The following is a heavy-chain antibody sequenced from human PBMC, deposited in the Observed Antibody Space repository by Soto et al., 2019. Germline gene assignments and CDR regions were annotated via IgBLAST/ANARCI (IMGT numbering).Heavy chain of an antibody. CDR3: ARDDDFWSGYYSSNYYYGMDV. CDR1: GYTFTSYG. D-gene: IGHD3-3*01. Sequence: QVQLVQSGAEVKKPGASVKVSCKASGYTFTSYGISWVRQAPGQGLEWMGWISAYNGNTNYAQKLQGRVTKTTDTSTSTAYMELRSLRSDDTAVYYCARDDDFWSGYYSSNYYYGMDVWGQGTTVTVSS. CDR2: ISAYNGNT. V-gene: IGHV1-18*04. J-gene: IGHJ6*02.